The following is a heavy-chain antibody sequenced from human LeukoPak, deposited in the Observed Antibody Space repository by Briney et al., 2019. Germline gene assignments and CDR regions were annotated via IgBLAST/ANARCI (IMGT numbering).Heavy chain of an antibody. J-gene: IGHJ3*02. V-gene: IGHV1-2*02. Sequence: ASVKVSRKASGYTFTGYYMHWVRQAPGQGLERMGWINPNSGGTNYAQKFQGRVTMTRDTSISTAYMELSRLRSDDTAVYYCARDLLGYCSSTSCYTGAFDIWGQGTMVTVSS. CDR2: INPNSGGT. CDR1: GYTFTGYY. D-gene: IGHD2-2*02. CDR3: ARDLLGYCSSTSCYTGAFDI.